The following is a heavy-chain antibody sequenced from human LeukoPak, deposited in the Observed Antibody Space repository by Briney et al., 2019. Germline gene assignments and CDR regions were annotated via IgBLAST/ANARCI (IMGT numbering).Heavy chain of an antibody. V-gene: IGHV3-30-3*01. CDR1: GFTFSSYA. CDR2: ISYDGSNK. D-gene: IGHD4-23*01. CDR3: ARATAVTEPNDY. J-gene: IGHJ4*02. Sequence: GGSLRLSCAASGFTFSSYAMHWVRQAPGKGLEWVAVISYDGSNKYYADSVKGRFTISRDNSKNTLYLQMNSLRAEDTAVYYCARATAVTEPNDYWGQGTLVTVSS.